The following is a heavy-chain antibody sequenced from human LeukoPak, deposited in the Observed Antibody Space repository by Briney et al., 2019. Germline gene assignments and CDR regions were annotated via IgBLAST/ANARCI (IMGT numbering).Heavy chain of an antibody. V-gene: IGHV3-30-3*01. J-gene: IGHJ4*02. CDR2: ISYDGSNK. D-gene: IGHD3-22*01. CDR3: ARDYYDSSGYYA. CDR1: GFTFSSYA. Sequence: PGRSLRLSCAASGFTFSSYAMHWVRQAPGKGLEGVAVISYDGSNKYYADSVKGRFTISRDNSKNTLYLQMNSLRAEDTAVYYCARDYYDSSGYYAWGQGTLVTVSS.